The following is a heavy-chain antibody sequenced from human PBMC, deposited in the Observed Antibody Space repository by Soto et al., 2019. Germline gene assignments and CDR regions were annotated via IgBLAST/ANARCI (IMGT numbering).Heavy chain of an antibody. Sequence: GGSLRLSCAASGFTFSSYAMSWVRQAPGKGLEWVAVISYDGSNKYYADSVKGRFTIYRDNSKNTLYLQMNSLRAEDTAVYYCARVAYYYDSSGYLGYWGQGTLVTVSS. V-gene: IGHV3-30-3*01. J-gene: IGHJ4*02. CDR1: GFTFSSYA. D-gene: IGHD3-22*01. CDR2: ISYDGSNK. CDR3: ARVAYYYDSSGYLGY.